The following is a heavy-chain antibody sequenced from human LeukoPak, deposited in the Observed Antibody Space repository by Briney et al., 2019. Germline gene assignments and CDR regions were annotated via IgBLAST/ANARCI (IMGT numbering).Heavy chain of an antibody. V-gene: IGHV4-59*11. Sequence: SETLSLTCTVSGDSISSQYWTWIRQPPGKGLEWVGYIHYSGTTNYNPSLKSRITTSLDTSRNQFSLKLNSVTAADTAVYYCARGGWSLDYWGQGTLVTVSS. D-gene: IGHD6-19*01. CDR1: GDSISSQY. J-gene: IGHJ4*02. CDR3: ARGGWSLDY. CDR2: IHYSGTT.